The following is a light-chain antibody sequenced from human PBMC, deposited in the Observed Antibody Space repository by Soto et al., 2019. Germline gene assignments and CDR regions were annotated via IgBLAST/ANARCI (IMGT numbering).Light chain of an antibody. CDR2: RSD. CDR3: ASWEDSLRGFG. V-gene: IGLV1-47*01. Sequence: QSVLTQPPSASGTPGQRVTISCSGTTSNIGHNYVCWYQQLPGSTPKLLILRSDQRPSGVPDRFSGSKSGTSASLTIGGLRSEDEADYYCASWEDSLRGFGLGTGTKVTVL. CDR1: TSNIGHNY. J-gene: IGLJ1*01.